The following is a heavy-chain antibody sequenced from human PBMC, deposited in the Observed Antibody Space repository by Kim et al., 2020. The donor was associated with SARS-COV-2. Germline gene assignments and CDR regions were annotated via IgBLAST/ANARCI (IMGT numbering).Heavy chain of an antibody. J-gene: IGHJ4*02. CDR1: GFTFNRFA. D-gene: IGHD4-17*01. CDR2: ISCDGSDK. V-gene: IGHV3-30*18. CDR3: AKDMEYGDDIFDF. Sequence: GGSLRLSCAASGFTFNRFAMHWVRQAPGKGLEWVAVISCDGSDKYYADSVKGRFTISRDNSKNTLYLQMNSLRAEDTAVYYCAKDMEYGDDIFDFWGQGTMVTVSS.